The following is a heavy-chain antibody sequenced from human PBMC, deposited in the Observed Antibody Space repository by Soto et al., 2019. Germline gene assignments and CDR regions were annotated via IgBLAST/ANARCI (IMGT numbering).Heavy chain of an antibody. CDR2: ISGSGGST. Sequence: EMQLLESGGGLVQPGGSLRLSCAASGFTFSSFAMSWVRQAPGKGLDWVSAISGSGGSTYSADSVKGRFTISRDNSKNSLYLQMTTLRDEDTAVYYCARVSASGWHVNGRDYFDSWGQGTLVTVSS. CDR3: ARVSASGWHVNGRDYFDS. D-gene: IGHD6-19*01. CDR1: GFTFSSFA. J-gene: IGHJ4*02. V-gene: IGHV3-23*01.